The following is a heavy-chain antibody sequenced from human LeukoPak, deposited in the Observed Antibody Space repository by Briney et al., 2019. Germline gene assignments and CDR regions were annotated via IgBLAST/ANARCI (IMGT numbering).Heavy chain of an antibody. D-gene: IGHD3-10*01. V-gene: IGHV4-59*08. CDR2: IYYSGST. CDR3: ARHSGSGSGP. CDR1: GGSISSYY. J-gene: IGHJ5*02. Sequence: SETLSLACTVSGGSISSYYWSWIRQPPGKGLEWIGYIYYSGSTNYNPSLESRVTISVDTSKNQFSLKLSSVTAADTAVYYCARHSGSGSGPWGQGTLVTVSS.